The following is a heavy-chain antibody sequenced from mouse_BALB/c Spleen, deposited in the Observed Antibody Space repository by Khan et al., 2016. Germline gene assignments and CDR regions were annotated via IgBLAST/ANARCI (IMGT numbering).Heavy chain of an antibody. V-gene: IGHV10-1*02. Sequence: EVQLVESGGGLVQPKGSLKISCTASGFTFNTYAMNWVRQAPGKGLEWVARISSKSNNYATYYADSVKDRFTISRDDSPGMFYLKMNNLITEDTAMYYCVGYDYDYWGQGTSVTVSS. J-gene: IGHJ4*01. CDR2: ISSKSNNYAT. CDR3: VGYDYDY. D-gene: IGHD2-4*01. CDR1: GFTFNTYA.